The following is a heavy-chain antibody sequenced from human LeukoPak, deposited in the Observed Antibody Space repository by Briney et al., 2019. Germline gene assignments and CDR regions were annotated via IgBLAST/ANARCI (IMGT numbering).Heavy chain of an antibody. D-gene: IGHD4-17*01. J-gene: IGHJ4*02. Sequence: GGSLGLSCAASGFTFSSYWMNWVRQAPGKGLEWVANIKQDGSERNYVDSVKGRFTISRDNAKNSLYLQMNSLRAEDTAVYYCMVTTRSGPFDYWGQGTLVTVSS. CDR2: IKQDGSER. CDR3: MVTTRSGPFDY. V-gene: IGHV3-7*01. CDR1: GFTFSSYW.